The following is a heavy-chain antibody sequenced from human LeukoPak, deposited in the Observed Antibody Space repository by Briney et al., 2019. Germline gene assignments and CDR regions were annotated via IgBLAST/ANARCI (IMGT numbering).Heavy chain of an antibody. CDR3: ARFQGIAGGSPPGFDP. J-gene: IGHJ5*02. V-gene: IGHV1-18*01. CDR2: ISAYNGNT. D-gene: IGHD6-13*01. Sequence: GASVKVSCKASGYTFTSYGISWVRQAPGQGLEWMGWISAYNGNTNYAQKLQGRVTMTTDTSTSTAYMELRSLRSDDTAVYYCARFQGIAGGSPPGFDPWGQGTLVTVSS. CDR1: GYTFTSYG.